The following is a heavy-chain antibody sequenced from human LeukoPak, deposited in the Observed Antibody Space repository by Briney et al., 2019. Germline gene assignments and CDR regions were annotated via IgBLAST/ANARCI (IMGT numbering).Heavy chain of an antibody. V-gene: IGHV1-69*06. D-gene: IGHD3-10*01. CDR1: GGTFSSYA. CDR2: IIPIFGTA. Sequence: SVKVSCKASGGTFSSYAISWVRQAPGQGLEWMGGIIPIFGTANYAQKFQGRVTITADKSTGTAYMELSSLRSEDTAVYYCARSLYGSGSYGYWGQGTLVAVSS. CDR3: ARSLYGSGSYGY. J-gene: IGHJ4*02.